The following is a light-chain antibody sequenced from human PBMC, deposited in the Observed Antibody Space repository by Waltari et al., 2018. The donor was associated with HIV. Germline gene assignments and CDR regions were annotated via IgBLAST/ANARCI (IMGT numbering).Light chain of an antibody. CDR3: QQYFSLPVT. CDR1: RTVFYNVNNLDY. J-gene: IGKJ4*01. Sequence: DIVMTQSPDSLAVSLGERATISCWSSRTVFYNVNNLDYLAWYQQQRGQPPKLRSYRAAARAPGVSDRFSGSGSGTNFSLTIASLHADDLAEYYCQQYFSLPVTFGAGTRVE. CDR2: RAA. V-gene: IGKV4-1*01.